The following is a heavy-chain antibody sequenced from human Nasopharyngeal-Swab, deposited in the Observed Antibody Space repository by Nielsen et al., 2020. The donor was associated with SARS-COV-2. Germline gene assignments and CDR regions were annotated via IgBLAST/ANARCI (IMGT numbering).Heavy chain of an antibody. CDR1: GFKFDEYT. Sequence: GESLKISCAASGFKFDEYTMHWVRQAPGKGLEWVTVIWFDGSKKYYADSVKGRFTVSRDNSKNTLYLQMSSLRAEDTAVYHCAKDFSTGASGCLFDWGQGALVTVSS. D-gene: IGHD6-19*01. CDR3: AKDFSTGASGCLFD. V-gene: IGHV3-33*06. CDR2: IWFDGSKK. J-gene: IGHJ4*02.